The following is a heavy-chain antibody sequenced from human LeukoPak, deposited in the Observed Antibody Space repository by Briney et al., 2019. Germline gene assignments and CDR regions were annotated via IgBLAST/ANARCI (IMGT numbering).Heavy chain of an antibody. V-gene: IGHV3-30*18. D-gene: IGHD6-13*01. CDR1: GFTFTNYG. CDR3: AKDPRRYSRSGGYFDY. Sequence: GGSLRLSCVASGFTFTNYGMHWVRQAPGKGLQWVAFISYDGSNKYYADSVKGRFTISRDNSKNTVYLQMNSLRAEDTAVYYCAKDPRRYSRSGGYFDYWGQETRVTVSS. CDR2: ISYDGSNK. J-gene: IGHJ4*02.